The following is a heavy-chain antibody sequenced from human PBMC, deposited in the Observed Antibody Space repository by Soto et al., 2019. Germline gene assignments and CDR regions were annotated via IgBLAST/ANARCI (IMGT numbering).Heavy chain of an antibody. Sequence: ASVKVSCKSSEYPFSNFYIHWVRQAPGQGLEWMGIIQPGSGTTTYSERLQGRLTLTSDTSTTTVHMELTGLTTDDTAVYYCARDTRDVATRDYWFDPWGQGTLVTVSS. CDR3: ARDTRDVATRDYWFDP. V-gene: IGHV1-46*01. CDR1: EYPFSNFY. CDR2: IQPGSGTT. J-gene: IGHJ5*02. D-gene: IGHD5-12*01.